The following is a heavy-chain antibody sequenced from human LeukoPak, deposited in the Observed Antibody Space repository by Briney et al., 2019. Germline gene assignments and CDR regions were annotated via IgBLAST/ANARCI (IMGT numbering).Heavy chain of an antibody. CDR1: GYTFTGYY. CDR2: INPNSGGT. CDR3: ARDQYSSGWTDAFDI. V-gene: IGHV1-2*02. J-gene: IGHJ3*02. Sequence: ASVKVSCKASGYTFTGYYMHWVRQAPGQGLEWMGWINPNSGGTNYAQKLQGRVIMTTDTSTSTAYMELRSLRSDDTAVYYCARDQYSSGWTDAFDIWGQGTMVTVSS. D-gene: IGHD6-19*01.